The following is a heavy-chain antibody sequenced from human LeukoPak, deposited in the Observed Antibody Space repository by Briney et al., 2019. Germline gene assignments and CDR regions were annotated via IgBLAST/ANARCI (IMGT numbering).Heavy chain of an antibody. CDR2: INHSGST. CDR3: ARAGYSGYGTDY. D-gene: IGHD5-12*01. Sequence: SETLSLTCAVYGGSFSGYYWSWIRQPPGKGLEWIGEINHSGSTNYNPSLKSRVTISVDTSKNQFSLKLSSVTAADTAVYYCARAGYSGYGTDYWGQGTLVTVYS. V-gene: IGHV4-34*01. J-gene: IGHJ4*02. CDR1: GGSFSGYY.